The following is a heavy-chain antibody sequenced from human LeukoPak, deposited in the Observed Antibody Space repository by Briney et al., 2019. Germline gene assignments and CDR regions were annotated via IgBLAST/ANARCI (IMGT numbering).Heavy chain of an antibody. V-gene: IGHV5-51*01. CDR3: ARLQGSSWSAYYYYMDV. D-gene: IGHD6-13*01. CDR1: GYSFTSYW. J-gene: IGHJ6*03. CDR2: IYPGDSDT. Sequence: GESLKISCKGSGYSFTSYWIGWVRQMPGKGLEWMGIIYPGDSDTRYSPSFQGQVTISADKSISTAYLQWSSLKASDTAMYYCARLQGSSWSAYYYYMDVWGKGTTVTISS.